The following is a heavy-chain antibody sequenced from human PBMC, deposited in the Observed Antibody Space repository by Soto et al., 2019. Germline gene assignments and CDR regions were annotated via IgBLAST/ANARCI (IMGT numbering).Heavy chain of an antibody. Sequence: DVQLMVSGGGLAQPGGSLRLSCAASGFSFSTYAMTWVRQAPGKGLEWVSGISGSGINTYYADSVKGRFTISRDHSNNTLYLRMNSLRAEDTAVYYCAKVGSIWAYYMDVWGTGTTVIVSS. D-gene: IGHD3-9*01. V-gene: IGHV3-23*01. CDR1: GFSFSTYA. CDR2: ISGSGINT. CDR3: AKVGSIWAYYMDV. J-gene: IGHJ6*03.